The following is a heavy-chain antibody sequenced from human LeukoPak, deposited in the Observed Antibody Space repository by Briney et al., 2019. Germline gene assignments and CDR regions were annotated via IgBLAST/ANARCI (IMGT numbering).Heavy chain of an antibody. V-gene: IGHV4-34*01. J-gene: IGHJ4*02. D-gene: IGHD3-9*01. CDR2: INHSGST. CDR3: ARGRRNYDILTGYRVRYEPYGGSFDY. Sequence: SETLSLTCAVYGGSFSGYYWSWIRQPPGKGLEWIGGINHSGSTNYNPSLKSRVTISVDTSKNQFSLKLSSVTAADTAVYYCARGRRNYDILTGYRVRYEPYGGSFDYWGQGTLVTVSS. CDR1: GGSFSGYY.